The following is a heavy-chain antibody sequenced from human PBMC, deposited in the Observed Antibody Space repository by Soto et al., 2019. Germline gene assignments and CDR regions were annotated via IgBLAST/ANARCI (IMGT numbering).Heavy chain of an antibody. Sequence: GESLKIYCKISGYRFSSFWIAWVRQKPGKGLEWMGIIYPCDATTIYSPSFQARLTTSVHMTISTAHLQWYDLKASDSAMYYCARHIGAYYAIKGYPYFYDWGQGTRVTISS. CDR1: GYRFSSFW. CDR2: IYPCDATT. J-gene: IGHJ4*02. D-gene: IGHD3-22*01. V-gene: IGHV5-51*01. CDR3: ARHIGAYYAIKGYPYFYD.